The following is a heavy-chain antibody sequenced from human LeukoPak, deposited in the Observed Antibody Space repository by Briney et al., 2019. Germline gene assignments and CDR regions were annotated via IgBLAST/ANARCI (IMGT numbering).Heavy chain of an antibody. CDR1: GYSISSGYY. CDR3: AREAYFDTTGYYYTFDY. CDR2: MYRSGNT. Sequence: SETLPLTCTVSGYSISSGYYWGWIRQPPGKGLEWIGSMYRSGNTYHNPSLKSRVTISIDTSKNQFSLKLSSVTAADTAVYYCAREAYFDTTGYYYTFDYWGQGTLVTVSS. V-gene: IGHV4-38-2*02. J-gene: IGHJ4*02. D-gene: IGHD3-22*01.